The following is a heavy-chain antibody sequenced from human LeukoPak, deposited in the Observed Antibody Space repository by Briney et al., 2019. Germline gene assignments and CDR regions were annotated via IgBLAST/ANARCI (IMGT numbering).Heavy chain of an antibody. J-gene: IGHJ5*02. CDR2: ISSSSSTI. Sequence: GGSLRLSCAASGFTFSSYSMNWVRQAPGKGLEWVSYISSSSSTIYYADSVKGRFTISRDNTKNSLYLQMNSLRAEDTAVYYCARSAVAGVWAWGQGILVTVSS. CDR3: ARSAVAGVWA. V-gene: IGHV3-48*04. CDR1: GFTFSSYS. D-gene: IGHD6-19*01.